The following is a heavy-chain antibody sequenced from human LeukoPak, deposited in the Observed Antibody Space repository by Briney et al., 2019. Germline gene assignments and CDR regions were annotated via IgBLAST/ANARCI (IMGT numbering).Heavy chain of an antibody. CDR1: GFTFSSYA. CDR2: ISYDGSNK. CDR3: AKDRGVYSGSYYFFDY. J-gene: IGHJ4*02. D-gene: IGHD1-26*01. Sequence: GGSLRLSCAASGFTFSSYAMHWVRQAPGKGLEWVAVISYDGSNKYYADSVKGRFTISRDNSKNTLYLQMNSLRAEDTAVYYCAKDRGVYSGSYYFFDYWGQGTLVTVSS. V-gene: IGHV3-30-3*01.